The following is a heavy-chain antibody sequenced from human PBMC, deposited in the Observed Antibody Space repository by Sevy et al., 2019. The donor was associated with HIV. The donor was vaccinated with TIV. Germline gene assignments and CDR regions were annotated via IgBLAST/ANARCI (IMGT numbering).Heavy chain of an antibody. Sequence: SETLSLTCAVSGGSISSGGYSWSWIRQPPGKGLEWIGYIYHSGSTYYNPSLKSRVTISVDRSKNRFSLKLSSVTAADTAVYYCARDKGDFGYFDYWGQGTLVAVSS. CDR2: IYHSGST. CDR1: GGSISSGGYS. D-gene: IGHD2-21*01. CDR3: ARDKGDFGYFDY. J-gene: IGHJ4*02. V-gene: IGHV4-30-2*01.